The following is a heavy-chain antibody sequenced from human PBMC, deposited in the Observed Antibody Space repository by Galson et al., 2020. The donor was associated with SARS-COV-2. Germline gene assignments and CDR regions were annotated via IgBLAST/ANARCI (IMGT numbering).Heavy chain of an antibody. J-gene: IGHJ5*02. CDR3: ARPDRVGTVVALSS. V-gene: IGHV4-39*01. CDR2: IYYSGST. D-gene: IGHD4-17*01. CDR1: GGSISSSNYY. Sequence: ETSETLSLTCTVSGGSISSSNYYWVWVRQPPGKGLEWIGSIYYSGSTYYNPSLKGRVTISVDTPQNQFSLDLTSVTAAATAVYYCARPDRVGTVVALSSWGQGTLVTVSS.